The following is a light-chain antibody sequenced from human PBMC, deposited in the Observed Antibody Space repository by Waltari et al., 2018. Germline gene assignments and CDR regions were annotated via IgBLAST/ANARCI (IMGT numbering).Light chain of an antibody. CDR2: GEN. Sequence: SSELTQDPAVSVALGQTVRITCQGDTLRRHHARGFQQKPGQTPVVVVHGENNRPSGIPDRFSGSRSGNTVSLTIAGVQAEDEADYYCNSRDSSGDRLVFGGGTKLTVL. J-gene: IGLJ3*02. V-gene: IGLV3-19*01. CDR1: TLRRHH. CDR3: NSRDSSGDRLV.